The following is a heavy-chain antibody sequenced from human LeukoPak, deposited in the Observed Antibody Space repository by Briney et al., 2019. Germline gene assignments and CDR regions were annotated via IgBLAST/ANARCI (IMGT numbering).Heavy chain of an antibody. CDR2: ISFDGSNK. V-gene: IGHV3-30*03. D-gene: IGHD1-14*01. J-gene: IGHJ4*02. CDR3: ATYTAPFDY. CDR1: GFIFSRYG. Sequence: GGSLRLSCAASGFIFSRYGMHWVRQAPGKGLEWVAVISFDGSNKYYADSVKGRFTVSRDNSKNTLYLQMNSLRAEDTAVYYCATYTAPFDYWGQGTLVTVSS.